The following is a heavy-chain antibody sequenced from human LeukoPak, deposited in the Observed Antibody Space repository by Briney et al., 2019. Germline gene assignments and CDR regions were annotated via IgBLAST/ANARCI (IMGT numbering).Heavy chain of an antibody. D-gene: IGHD3-22*01. Sequence: RGSLRLSCAASGFTFSSYAISWVRQAPGKGLEWVSAISGSGGSTYYADSVKGRFTISRDNAKNSLYLQMNSLRAEDTALYYCAREGVSDSSGYYLYYFDYWGQGTLVTVSS. CDR1: GFTFSSYA. J-gene: IGHJ4*02. V-gene: IGHV3-23*01. CDR2: ISGSGGST. CDR3: AREGVSDSSGYYLYYFDY.